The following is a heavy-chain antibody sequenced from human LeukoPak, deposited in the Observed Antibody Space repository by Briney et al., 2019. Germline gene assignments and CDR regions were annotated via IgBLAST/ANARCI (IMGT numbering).Heavy chain of an antibody. CDR2: ISAYNGNT. Sequence: GASVKVSCKASGYTFTGYHMHWVRQAPGQGLEWMGWISAYNGNTNYAQKLQARVTMTTDTSTSTAYMELRSLRSDDTAVYYCARDVVFLWYYDSRPGYFDYWGQGTLVTVSS. CDR1: GYTFTGYH. D-gene: IGHD3-22*01. V-gene: IGHV1-18*04. CDR3: ARDVVFLWYYDSRPGYFDY. J-gene: IGHJ4*02.